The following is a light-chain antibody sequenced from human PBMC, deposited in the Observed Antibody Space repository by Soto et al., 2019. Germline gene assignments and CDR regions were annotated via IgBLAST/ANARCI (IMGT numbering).Light chain of an antibody. CDR3: QQYNSWPPMYT. J-gene: IGKJ2*01. Sequence: EIVMTQSPATLSVSPGGRATLSCRASQSVANNLAWYQQKPGQPPRLLISGASTRATGVPARFSGSGSGTEFTLTISSLQSEGFAVYYCQQYNSWPPMYTFGQGTKLEI. V-gene: IGKV3-15*01. CDR1: QSVANN. CDR2: GAS.